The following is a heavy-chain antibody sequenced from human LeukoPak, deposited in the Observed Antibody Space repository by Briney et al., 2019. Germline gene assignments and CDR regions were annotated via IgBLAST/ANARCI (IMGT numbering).Heavy chain of an antibody. CDR2: IYHSGST. V-gene: IGHV4-4*02. D-gene: IGHD6-19*01. J-gene: IGHJ5*02. CDR1: GGSISSSNW. Sequence: PSGTLSLTCAVSGGSISSSNWWSWVRQPPGKGLEWIGEIYHSGSTNYNPSLKSRVTISVDKSKNQFSLKLSSVTAADTAVYYCARDQDSSGWSPSGNWFDPWGQGTLVTVSS. CDR3: ARDQDSSGWSPSGNWFDP.